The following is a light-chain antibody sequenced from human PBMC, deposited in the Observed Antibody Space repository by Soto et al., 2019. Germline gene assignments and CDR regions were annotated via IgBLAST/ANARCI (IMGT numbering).Light chain of an antibody. CDR3: STWDDSLDGVV. CDR2: GNN. J-gene: IGLJ2*01. V-gene: IGLV1-44*01. CDR1: GSNIGRNA. Sequence: QSVLTQPPSESGTPGQRVTISCSGSGSNIGRNAVNWYQQVAGTAPKLLIYGNNQRPSGVPDRVSDSKSGTSASLAISGLQSDDEDDYYCSTWDDSLDGVVFGGGTKVTVL.